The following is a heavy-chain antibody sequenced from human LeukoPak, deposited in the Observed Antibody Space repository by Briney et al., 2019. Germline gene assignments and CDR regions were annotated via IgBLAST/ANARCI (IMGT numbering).Heavy chain of an antibody. CDR2: IYYSGST. CDR1: GGSISSYY. D-gene: IGHD3-10*01. V-gene: IGHV4-59*01. J-gene: IGHJ6*03. CDR3: ARVVYGSGSYGSYYYYYMDV. Sequence: PSGTLSLTCTVSGGSISSYYWSWIRQPPGKGLEWIGYIYYSGSTNYNPSLKSRVTISVDTSKNQFSLKLSSVTAADTAVYYCARVVYGSGSYGSYYYYYMDVWGKGTTVTVSS.